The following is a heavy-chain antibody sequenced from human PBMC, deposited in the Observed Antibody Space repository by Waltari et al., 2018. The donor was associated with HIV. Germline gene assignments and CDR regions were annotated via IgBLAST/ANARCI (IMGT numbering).Heavy chain of an antibody. CDR1: GGSISNYY. CDR3: ARDWGNGYYGVFDY. CDR2: IYYSVST. J-gene: IGHJ4*02. D-gene: IGHD3-22*01. V-gene: IGHV4-59*01. Sequence: QVQLQESGPGLVKPSETLSLTCTVSGGSISNYYWTWIRQPPGKGLEWIGYIYYSVSTNYNPSLKSRVTISVATSKNQFSLKLSSVTAADTAVYYCARDWGNGYYGVFDYWGQGTLVTVSS.